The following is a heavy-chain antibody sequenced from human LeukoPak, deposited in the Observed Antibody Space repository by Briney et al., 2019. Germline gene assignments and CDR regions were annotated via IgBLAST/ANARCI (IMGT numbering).Heavy chain of an antibody. CDR1: GFTFSSYG. J-gene: IGHJ5*02. CDR2: IRHDGSNK. CDR3: AKVVVPAARARGGDWFDP. V-gene: IGHV3-30*02. D-gene: IGHD2-2*01. Sequence: GGSLRLSCAASGFTFSSYGMHWVRQAPGKGLEWVAFIRHDGSNKYYADSVKGRFTISRDNSKNTLYLQMKSLRAEDTAVYYCAKVVVPAARARGGDWFDPWGQGTLVTVSS.